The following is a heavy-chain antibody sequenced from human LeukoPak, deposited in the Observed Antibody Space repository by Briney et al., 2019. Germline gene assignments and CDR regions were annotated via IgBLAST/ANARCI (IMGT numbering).Heavy chain of an antibody. D-gene: IGHD3-22*01. CDR1: GDSISNYY. CDR3: ARGAGYYHY. J-gene: IGHJ4*02. V-gene: IGHV4-59*01. Sequence: PSETLSLTCTVSGDSISNYYWSWLRQPPGKGLEWIGYIYFTGSTNYDTSPKTRVTISLDTSKNQFALNLRSVTSVAAAMYSCARGAGYYHYWGQGSLVTVSS. CDR2: IYFTGST.